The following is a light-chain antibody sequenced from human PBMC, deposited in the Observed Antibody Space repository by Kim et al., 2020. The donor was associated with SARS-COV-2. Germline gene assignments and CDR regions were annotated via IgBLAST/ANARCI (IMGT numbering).Light chain of an antibody. J-gene: IGLJ2*01. CDR3: QAWDSSTAV. V-gene: IGLV3-1*01. CDR2: QDS. Sequence: VAPGQTASITCSGDKLGDKYACWYQQKPGQSPVLVIYQDSKRPSGIPQRFSGSNSGNTATLTISGTQAMDEADYYCQAWDSSTAVFGGGTQLTVL. CDR1: KLGDKY.